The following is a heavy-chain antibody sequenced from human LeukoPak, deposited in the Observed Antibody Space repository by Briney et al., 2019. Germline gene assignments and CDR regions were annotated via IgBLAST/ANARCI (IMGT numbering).Heavy chain of an antibody. J-gene: IGHJ4*02. Sequence: PGGSLRLSCAASGFTFNNYWMTWVRQAPGKGLEWVANIKQDGSEKYYVDSVKGRFTISRDNAKNSLYLQMDSLRAEDTAVYYCAKVPLVDYGAPYYFDYWGQGTLVTVSS. D-gene: IGHD4-17*01. CDR2: IKQDGSEK. V-gene: IGHV3-7*03. CDR3: AKVPLVDYGAPYYFDY. CDR1: GFTFNNYW.